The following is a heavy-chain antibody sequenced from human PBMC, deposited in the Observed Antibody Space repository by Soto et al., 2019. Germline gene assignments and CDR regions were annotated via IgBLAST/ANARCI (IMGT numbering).Heavy chain of an antibody. Sequence: SETLSLTCTVSGGSISSSSYYWGWIRQPPGKGLEWIGSIYYSGSTYYNPSLKSRVTISVDTSKNQFSLKLSSVTAADTAVYYCARSDYDFWSGYYRGNFDYWGQGTLVTVSS. CDR2: IYYSGST. D-gene: IGHD3-3*01. CDR3: ARSDYDFWSGYYRGNFDY. CDR1: GGSISSSSYY. J-gene: IGHJ4*02. V-gene: IGHV4-39*01.